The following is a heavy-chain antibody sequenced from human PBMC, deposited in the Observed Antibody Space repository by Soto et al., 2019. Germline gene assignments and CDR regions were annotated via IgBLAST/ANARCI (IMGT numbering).Heavy chain of an antibody. D-gene: IGHD6-25*01. CDR1: GGSFSGYY. CDR3: ARARGQRHRNAFKI. Sequence: SETLSLTCAVYGGSFSGYYWSWIRQPPGKGLEWIGEINHSGSTNYNPSLKSRVTISVDTSKNQFSLKLSSVTAADTAVYYCARARGQRHRNAFKIWGQGTMVTVSS. CDR2: INHSGST. V-gene: IGHV4-34*01. J-gene: IGHJ3*02.